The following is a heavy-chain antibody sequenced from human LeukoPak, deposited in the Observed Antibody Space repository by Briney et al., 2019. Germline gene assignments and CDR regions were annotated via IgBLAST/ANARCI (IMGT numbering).Heavy chain of an antibody. CDR2: ISSSGSTI. V-gene: IGHV3-11*04. D-gene: IGHD3-22*01. Sequence: GGSLRLSCAASGFTFSDYYMSWIRQAPGKGLEWVSYISSSGSTIYYADSVKGRFTISRDNAKNSLYLQMNSLRAEDTAVYYCARDSYYYDSSGYYLPVNLDYWGQGTLVTVSS. J-gene: IGHJ4*02. CDR1: GFTFSDYY. CDR3: ARDSYYYDSSGYYLPVNLDY.